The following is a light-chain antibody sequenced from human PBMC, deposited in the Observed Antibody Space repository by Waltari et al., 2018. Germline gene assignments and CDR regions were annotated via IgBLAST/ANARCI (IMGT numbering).Light chain of an antibody. Sequence: DIKMTQSPSSLSASVGDTVTITCRASQSVSRYLNWYQQRPGGATNLLVYRTSNLQGGVPSRFSGSGSGTDFTLTIDSLQPEDFATYYCQQSDGIPFTFGQGTKLEVK. V-gene: IGKV1-39*01. J-gene: IGKJ2*01. CDR3: QQSDGIPFT. CDR2: RTS. CDR1: QSVSRY.